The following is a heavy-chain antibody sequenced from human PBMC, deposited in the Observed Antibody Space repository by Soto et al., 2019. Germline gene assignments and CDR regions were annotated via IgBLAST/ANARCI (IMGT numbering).Heavy chain of an antibody. CDR3: ARAQGLWFGEFAC. Sequence: SETLSLTCTVSGGSISSYYWSWIRQPPGKGLEWIGYIYYSGSTNYNPSLKSRVTISVDTSKNQFSLKLSSVTAADTAVYYCARAQGLWFGEFACWGQGTLVTVSS. CDR2: IYYSGST. J-gene: IGHJ4*02. V-gene: IGHV4-59*01. CDR1: GGSISSYY. D-gene: IGHD3-10*01.